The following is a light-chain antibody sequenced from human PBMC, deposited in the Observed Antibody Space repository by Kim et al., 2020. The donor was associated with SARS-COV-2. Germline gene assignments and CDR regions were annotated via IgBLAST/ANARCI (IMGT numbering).Light chain of an antibody. Sequence: GQSITITCTGTSSDVGGYDYVSWYQQHPGKAPNLMIYDVSNRPPGVSNRFSGSKSGNTASLTISGLQAEDEADYYCSSYTSSSTWVFGGGTQLTVL. J-gene: IGLJ3*02. CDR2: DVS. CDR3: SSYTSSSTWV. CDR1: SSDVGGYDY. V-gene: IGLV2-14*03.